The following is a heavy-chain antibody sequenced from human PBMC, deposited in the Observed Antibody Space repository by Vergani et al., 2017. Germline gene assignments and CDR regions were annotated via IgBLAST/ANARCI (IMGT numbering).Heavy chain of an antibody. V-gene: IGHV4-38-2*01. CDR1: DSSIMTNPY. D-gene: IGHD3-10*01. CDR2: IHHSGDT. J-gene: IGHJ6*02. Sequence: QVQLQESGPGLVKTSETLTLTCDVSDSSIMTNPYWGWFRQSPGKGLEWIGCIHHSGDTHYNSSLKSRVSISIVSSSKFSLSLTSVTAADTAIYYCARHRGSWGFFPSSYFYGMDVWGHGTTVTVSS. CDR3: ARHRGSWGFFPSSYFYGMDV.